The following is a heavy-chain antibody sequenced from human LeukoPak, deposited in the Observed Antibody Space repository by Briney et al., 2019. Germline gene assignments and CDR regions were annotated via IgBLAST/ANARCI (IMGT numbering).Heavy chain of an antibody. V-gene: IGHV3-21*01. J-gene: IGHJ4*02. CDR2: ISSSSSYI. CDR3: ASLGIAAAGRDYFDY. CDR1: GFTFSTYS. Sequence: PGGSLRLSCAASGFTFSTYSMNWVRQAPGKGLEWVSSISSSSSYIYYADSVKGRFTISRDNAKNSLYLQMNSLRAEDTAVYYCASLGIAAAGRDYFDYWGQGTLVTLSS. D-gene: IGHD6-13*01.